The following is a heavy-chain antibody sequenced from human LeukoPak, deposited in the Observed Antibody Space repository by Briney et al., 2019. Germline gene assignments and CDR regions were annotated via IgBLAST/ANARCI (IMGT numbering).Heavy chain of an antibody. Sequence: ASVKVSCKASGGTFSSYAIIWVRQAPGQGLEWMGRIIPILGIANYAQKFQGRVTITADKSTSTAYMELSSLRSEDTAVYYCARVVVVITANYYYYYGMDVWGQGTTVTVSS. V-gene: IGHV1-69*04. CDR1: GGTFSSYA. D-gene: IGHD3-22*01. CDR3: ARVVVVITANYYYYYGMDV. J-gene: IGHJ6*02. CDR2: IIPILGIA.